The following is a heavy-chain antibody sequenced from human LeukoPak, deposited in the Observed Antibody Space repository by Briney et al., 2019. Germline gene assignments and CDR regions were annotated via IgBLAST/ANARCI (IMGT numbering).Heavy chain of an antibody. CDR2: IYHSGST. J-gene: IGHJ4*02. Sequence: SETLSLTCTVSGYSISSGYYWGWIRQPPGKGLEWIGSIYHSGSTYYNPSLKSRVTISVDTSKNQFSLKLSSVTAADTAVYYCARALRVCSGGSCYSSSYYFDYWGQGTLVTVSS. V-gene: IGHV4-38-2*02. CDR3: ARALRVCSGGSCYSSSYYFDY. D-gene: IGHD2-15*01. CDR1: GYSISSGYY.